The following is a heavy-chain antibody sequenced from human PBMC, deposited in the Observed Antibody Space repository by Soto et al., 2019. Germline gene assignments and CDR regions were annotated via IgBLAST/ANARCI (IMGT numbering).Heavy chain of an antibody. D-gene: IGHD3-10*01. CDR2: TYYSGIT. Sequence: QVQLQESGPGLVKPSQTLSLTCTVSGGSISSGGYYWSWIRQHPGKGMEWIGYTYYSGITYYNPSLKSRVTLSVDTSKNQFSLKLSSVTAANTAVYYCARGAYYGSGSYRFDPWGQGTLVTVSS. CDR1: GGSISSGGYY. V-gene: IGHV4-31*03. CDR3: ARGAYYGSGSYRFDP. J-gene: IGHJ5*02.